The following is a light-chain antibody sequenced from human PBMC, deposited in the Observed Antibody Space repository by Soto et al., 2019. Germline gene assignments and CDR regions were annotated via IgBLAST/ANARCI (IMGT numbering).Light chain of an antibody. V-gene: IGKV3-11*01. CDR1: QSVSSY. CDR2: DVS. J-gene: IGKJ4*01. Sequence: EIVLTQSPATLSLSPGERATLSCRASQSVSSYLAWYQQKPGQAPRLLMYDVSNRATGIPARFSGSGSGTDFTLTISRLEPEDFTVYYCQQYGSSPLTFGGGTKVDIK. CDR3: QQYGSSPLT.